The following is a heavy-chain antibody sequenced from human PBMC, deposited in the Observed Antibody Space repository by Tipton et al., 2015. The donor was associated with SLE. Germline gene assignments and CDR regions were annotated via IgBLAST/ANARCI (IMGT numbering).Heavy chain of an antibody. CDR2: IYYTGTT. CDR3: TRRRKAETAPVHYYYYYYMDV. CDR1: DGSVSSSAYY. J-gene: IGHJ6*03. V-gene: IGHV4-39*07. Sequence: TLSLTCTVSDGSVSSSAYYWAWIRQPPGKGLEWIASIYYTGTTYYNPSLMSRVTISIDTSKNQFSLRLSSVTAADTAVYFCTRRRKAETAPVHYYYYYYMDVWGKGTTVTVSS. D-gene: IGHD6-13*01.